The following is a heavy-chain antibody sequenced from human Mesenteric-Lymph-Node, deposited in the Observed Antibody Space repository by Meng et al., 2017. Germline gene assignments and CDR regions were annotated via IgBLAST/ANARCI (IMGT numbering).Heavy chain of an antibody. Sequence: ASVKVSCKASGYTFTGYYIHWVRQAPGQGLEWVGWINGYNGNTNYAQKYQGRVTMTTGTTTNTAYLELRSLRSDDTAVYYCARVGIAVAGNLQHIYFFDYWGQGTLVTVSS. V-gene: IGHV1-18*04. CDR1: GYTFTGYY. CDR2: INGYNGNT. D-gene: IGHD6-19*01. J-gene: IGHJ4*02. CDR3: ARVGIAVAGNLQHIYFFDY.